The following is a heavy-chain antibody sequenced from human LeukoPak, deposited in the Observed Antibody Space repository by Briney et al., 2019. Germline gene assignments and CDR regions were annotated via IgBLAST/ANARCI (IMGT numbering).Heavy chain of an antibody. J-gene: IGHJ4*02. CDR1: GFTFSSYA. CDR3: AKASVAGDYFDY. CDR2: ISWDGGST. Sequence: GGSLRLSCAASGFTFSSYAMSWVRQAPGKGLEWVSLISWDGGSTYYADSVKGRFTISRDNSKNSLYLQMNSLRAEDTALYYCAKASVAGDYFDYWGQGTLVTVSS. D-gene: IGHD6-19*01. V-gene: IGHV3-43D*04.